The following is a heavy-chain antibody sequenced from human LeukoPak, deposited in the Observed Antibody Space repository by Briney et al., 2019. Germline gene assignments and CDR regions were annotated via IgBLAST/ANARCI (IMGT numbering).Heavy chain of an antibody. D-gene: IGHD6-13*01. CDR1: GGSISGFY. Sequence: SETLSLTCTVSGGSISGFYWSWIRQPPGKGLEWIGYVHYSGSTNYSPSLKSRATISVDTSRSQFSLKLSSVTAADTAVYYCARGYSSSWYYFDNWGQGTLVTVSS. CDR2: VHYSGST. V-gene: IGHV4-59*08. CDR3: ARGYSSSWYYFDN. J-gene: IGHJ4*02.